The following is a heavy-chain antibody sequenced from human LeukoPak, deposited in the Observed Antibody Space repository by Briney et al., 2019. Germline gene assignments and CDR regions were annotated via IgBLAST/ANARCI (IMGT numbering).Heavy chain of an antibody. Sequence: ASVKVSCKASGGTFSSYAISWVRQAPGQGLEWMGGIIPIFGTANYAQKFQGRVTITADKSTSTAYMELRSLRSDDTAVYYCARGPGGRSGYYPLEDYYYYYYMDVWGKGTTVTVSS. D-gene: IGHD3-22*01. V-gene: IGHV1-69*06. CDR3: ARGPGGRSGYYPLEDYYYYYYMDV. J-gene: IGHJ6*03. CDR2: IIPIFGTA. CDR1: GGTFSSYA.